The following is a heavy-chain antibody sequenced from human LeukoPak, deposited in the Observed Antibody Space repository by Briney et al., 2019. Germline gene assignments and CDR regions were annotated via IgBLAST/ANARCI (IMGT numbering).Heavy chain of an antibody. V-gene: IGHV1-18*01. D-gene: IGHD5-18*01. CDR3: ARGQGASWDTAMVTDH. J-gene: IGHJ4*02. Sequence: ASVKVSCKASGYTFTSHGISWVRQAPGQGLEWMGWISTYNGNTNYAQKFQGRVTMTTVTSTTTAYMELRSLRSDDTAVYYCARGQGASWDTAMVTDHWGQGTLVTVSS. CDR2: ISTYNGNT. CDR1: GYTFTSHG.